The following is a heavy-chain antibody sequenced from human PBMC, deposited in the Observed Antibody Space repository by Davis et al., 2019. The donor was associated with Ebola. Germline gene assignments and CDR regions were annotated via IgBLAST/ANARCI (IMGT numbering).Heavy chain of an antibody. CDR3: ARGTDGYNPGGYFDS. Sequence: GESLKISCKDSGNSFTSHWIGWVRQMPGKGLDWMGIIYTGDSDTTYNPSFQGQVTISADRSTSTAYLQWSGLKASDTAMYYCARGTDGYNPGGYFDSWGQGTLVTVSS. CDR2: IYTGDSDT. D-gene: IGHD5-24*01. CDR1: GNSFTSHW. V-gene: IGHV5-51*01. J-gene: IGHJ4*02.